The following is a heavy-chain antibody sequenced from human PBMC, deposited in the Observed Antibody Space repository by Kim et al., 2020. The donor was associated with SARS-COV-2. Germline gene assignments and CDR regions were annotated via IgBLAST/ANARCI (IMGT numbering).Heavy chain of an antibody. CDR1: GFTFSSYG. J-gene: IGHJ6*02. CDR2: ISYDGSNK. V-gene: IGHV3-30*18. Sequence: GGPLRLSCAASGFTFSSYGMHWARQAPGKGLEWVAVISYDGSNKYYADSVKGRFTISRDNSKNTLYLQMNSLRAEDTAVYYCAKDVEPGGSYYTLAGGYYYYYGMDVWGQGTTVTVSS. CDR3: AKDVEPGGSYYTLAGGYYYYYGMDV. D-gene: IGHD1-26*01.